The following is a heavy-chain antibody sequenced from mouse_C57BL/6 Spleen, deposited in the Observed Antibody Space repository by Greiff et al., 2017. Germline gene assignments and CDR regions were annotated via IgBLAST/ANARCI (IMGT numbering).Heavy chain of an antibody. D-gene: IGHD1-1*01. CDR1: GFSLTSYA. Sequence: VQLQQSGPGLVAPSQSLSITCTVSGFSLTSYAISWVRQPPGKGLEWLGVIWTGGGTNYNSALKSRLSISKDNSKSQVFLKMNSLQTDDTARYYCAGITTVVATSMDYWGQGTSVTVSS. CDR3: AGITTVVATSMDY. V-gene: IGHV2-9-1*01. CDR2: IWTGGGT. J-gene: IGHJ4*01.